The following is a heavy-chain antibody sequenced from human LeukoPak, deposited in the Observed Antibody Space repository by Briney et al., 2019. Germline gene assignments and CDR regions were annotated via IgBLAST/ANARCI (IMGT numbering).Heavy chain of an antibody. Sequence: PSETLSLTCTVSGGSISSYYWSWIRQPPGKGLEWIGYIYNSGSTNYNASLKSRVTISVDTSKNQFSLKLSSVTAADRAVYYWARSRVFYGTFYYWGQGTLGTVSS. CDR1: GGSISSYY. J-gene: IGHJ4*02. D-gene: IGHD4-17*01. V-gene: IGHV4-59*01. CDR2: IYNSGST. CDR3: ARSRVFYGTFYY.